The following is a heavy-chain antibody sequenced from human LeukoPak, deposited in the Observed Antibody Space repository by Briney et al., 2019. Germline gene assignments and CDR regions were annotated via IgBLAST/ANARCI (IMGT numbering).Heavy chain of an antibody. CDR2: ISAYNGNT. J-gene: IGHJ4*01. D-gene: IGHD2-15*01. V-gene: IGHV1-18*01. CDR3: ARDRYCSGGSCYVFDY. CDR1: GYTFTSYG. Sequence: ASVKVSCKASGYTFTSYGISWVRQAPGQGLEWMGWISAYNGNTNYAQKLQGRVTMTTDTSTSTAYMELRSLRSDDTAVYYCARDRYCSGGSCYVFDYWGQEPWSPSPQ.